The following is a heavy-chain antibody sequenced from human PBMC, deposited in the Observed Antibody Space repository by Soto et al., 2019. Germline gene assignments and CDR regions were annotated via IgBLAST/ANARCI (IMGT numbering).Heavy chain of an antibody. CDR1: GGTFSSYA. J-gene: IGHJ6*02. CDR2: SIPMYGTA. Sequence: QVQLVQSGAEVKKPGSSVKVSCKASGGTFSSYAISWVRQAHGQGLEWMGGSIPMYGTAKYAQKFQGRVTINADESTSTTYMERSSLRSEDTAVYYCARDRVLRGNSYYYGMDVWGQGTTVTVSS. V-gene: IGHV1-69*12. CDR3: ARDRVLRGNSYYYGMDV. D-gene: IGHD3-10*01.